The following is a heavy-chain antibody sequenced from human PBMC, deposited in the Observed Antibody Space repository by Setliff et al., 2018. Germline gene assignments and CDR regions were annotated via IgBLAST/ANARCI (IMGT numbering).Heavy chain of an antibody. CDR1: GGTFSSYA. CDR2: TIPIFGST. CDR3: VREGVDSRSSTDYRYYMDV. Sequence: SVKVSCKASGGTFSSYAISWVRQAPGQGLEWMGGTIPIFGSTNYAQKFQDRVTIITDESTSTAYMELRSLRTEDTAVYYCVREGVDSRSSTDYRYYMDVWGKGTTVTVSS. D-gene: IGHD3-22*01. V-gene: IGHV1-69*05. J-gene: IGHJ6*03.